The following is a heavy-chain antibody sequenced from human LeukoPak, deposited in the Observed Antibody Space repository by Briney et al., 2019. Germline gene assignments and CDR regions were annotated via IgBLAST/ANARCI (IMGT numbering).Heavy chain of an antibody. CDR2: INHSGST. CDR3: AKVFATYSYGGTDYFDY. J-gene: IGHJ4*02. D-gene: IGHD4-23*01. Sequence: GSLRLSCAASGFTFSSYAMSWVRQPPGKGLEWIGEINHSGSTNYNPSLKSRVTISVDTSKNQFSLKLSSVTAADTAVYYCAKVFATYSYGGTDYFDYWGQGTLVTVSS. V-gene: IGHV4-34*01. CDR1: GFTFSSYA.